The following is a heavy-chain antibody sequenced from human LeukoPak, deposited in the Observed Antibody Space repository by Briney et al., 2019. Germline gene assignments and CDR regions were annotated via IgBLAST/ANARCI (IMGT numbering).Heavy chain of an antibody. J-gene: IGHJ5*02. CDR1: GYSFTSYW. CDR3: ARRDCSSTSCLYDWFDP. Sequence: GESLKISCKGSGYSFTSYWIGWVRQMSGKGLEWMGIIYPGDSDTRYSPSFQGQVTISADKSISTAYLQWSSLKASDTAMYYCARRDCSSTSCLYDWFDPWGQGTLVTVSS. D-gene: IGHD2-2*01. CDR2: IYPGDSDT. V-gene: IGHV5-51*01.